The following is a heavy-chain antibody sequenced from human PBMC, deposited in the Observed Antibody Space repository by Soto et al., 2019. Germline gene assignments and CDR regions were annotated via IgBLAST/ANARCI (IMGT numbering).Heavy chain of an antibody. CDR1: GYSISSSNW. D-gene: IGHD2-15*01. CDR2: IYYSGST. CDR3: ARNLETCSGGSCYSAFDI. V-gene: IGHV4-28*01. Sequence: QVQLQESGPGLVKPSDTLSLTCAVSGYSISSSNWWGWIRQPPGKGLEWIGYIYYSGSTYYNPSLKSRVTMSVDTSKNQFSLKLSSVTAVDTAVYYCARNLETCSGGSCYSAFDIWGQGTMVTVSS. J-gene: IGHJ3*02.